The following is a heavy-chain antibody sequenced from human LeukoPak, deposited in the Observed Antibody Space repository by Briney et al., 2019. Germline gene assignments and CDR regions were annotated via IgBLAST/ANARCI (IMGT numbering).Heavy chain of an antibody. CDR1: GFTVSSNY. CDR3: AKEEYSGSLLTLDY. CDR2: ISGSDGST. J-gene: IGHJ4*02. V-gene: IGHV3-23*01. D-gene: IGHD1-26*01. Sequence: GGSLRLACAVSGFTVSSNYMNWVRQAPGKGLEWVSAISGSDGSTYYADSVKGRFTISRDNSKNTLYLQLNSLRAEDTAVYYCAKEEYSGSLLTLDYWGQGTLVTVSS.